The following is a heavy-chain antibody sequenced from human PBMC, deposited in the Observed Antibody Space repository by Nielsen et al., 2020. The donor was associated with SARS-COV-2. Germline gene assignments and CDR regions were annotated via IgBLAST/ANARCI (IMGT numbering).Heavy chain of an antibody. J-gene: IGHJ4*02. CDR1: GFTFSSYG. Sequence: GGSLRLSCAASGFTFSSYGMHWVRQAPGKGLEWVAVISYDGSNKYYADSVRGRFIISRDNSKNTLYLQMNSLRAEDTAVYYCARDSSGWYVLPLDYWGQGTLVTVSS. CDR3: ARDSSGWYVLPLDY. CDR2: ISYDGSNK. V-gene: IGHV3-30-3*01. D-gene: IGHD6-19*01.